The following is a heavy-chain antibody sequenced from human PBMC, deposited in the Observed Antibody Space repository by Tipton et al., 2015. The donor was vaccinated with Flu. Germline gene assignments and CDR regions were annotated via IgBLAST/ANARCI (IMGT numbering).Heavy chain of an antibody. J-gene: IGHJ3*02. Sequence: TLSLTCTVSGGSISSYYWSWIRQPAGKGLEWIGRIYTSGSTNYNPSLKSRVTMSVDTSKNQFSLKLSSVTAADTAVYYWAREGDSRGHDAFDIWGQGTMVTVSS. V-gene: IGHV4-4*07. CDR2: IYTSGST. CDR1: GGSISSYY. D-gene: IGHD3-22*01. CDR3: AREGDSRGHDAFDI.